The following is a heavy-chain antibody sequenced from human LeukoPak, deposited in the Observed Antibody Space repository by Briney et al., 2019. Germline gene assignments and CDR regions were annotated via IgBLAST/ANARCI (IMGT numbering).Heavy chain of an antibody. Sequence: PSETLSLTCTVSGGSISSYYWSWIRQPPGKGLEWIGYIYYSGSTNYNPSLKSRVTISVDTSKNQFSLKLSSVTAADTAVYYYARPAAANWYDAFDIWGQGTMVTVSS. CDR2: IYYSGST. CDR1: GGSISSYY. CDR3: ARPAAANWYDAFDI. D-gene: IGHD7-27*01. V-gene: IGHV4-59*08. J-gene: IGHJ3*02.